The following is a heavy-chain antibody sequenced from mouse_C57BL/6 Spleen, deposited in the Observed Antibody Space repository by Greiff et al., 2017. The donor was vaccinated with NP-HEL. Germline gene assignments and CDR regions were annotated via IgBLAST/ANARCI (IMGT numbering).Heavy chain of an antibody. CDR1: GYAFTNYL. D-gene: IGHD1-1*01. CDR2: INPGSGGT. J-gene: IGHJ2*01. V-gene: IGHV1-54*01. CDR3: ARGIHYGSTREGHYFDY. Sequence: QVQLKESGAELVRPGTSVKVSCKASGYAFTNYLIEWVKQRPGQGLEWIGVINPGSGGTNYNEKFKGKATLTADKSSSTAYMQLSSLTSEDSAVYFCARGIHYGSTREGHYFDYWGQGTTLTVSS.